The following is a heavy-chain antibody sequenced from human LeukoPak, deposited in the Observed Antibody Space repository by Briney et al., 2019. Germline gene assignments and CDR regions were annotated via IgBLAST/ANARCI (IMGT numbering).Heavy chain of an antibody. J-gene: IGHJ5*02. CDR3: ARGGTAVTPGLLWFDP. V-gene: IGHV4-59*11. Sequence: PSETLSLTCSVSGGSISSHYWSWIRQPPGKGLEWIGYIYYSGSTKYNPSLKSRVTISVDTSKNQFSLKLSSVTAADTAVYYCARGGTAVTPGLLWFDPWGQGTLVTVSS. D-gene: IGHD4-17*01. CDR2: IYYSGST. CDR1: GGSISSHY.